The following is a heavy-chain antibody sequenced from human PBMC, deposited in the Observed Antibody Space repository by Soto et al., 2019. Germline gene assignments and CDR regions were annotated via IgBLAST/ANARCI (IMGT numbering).Heavy chain of an antibody. CDR1: GFTFSSYG. CDR2: ISSSSSTI. CDR3: ATPYDFWSGYVGAFDI. J-gene: IGHJ3*02. V-gene: IGHV3-48*01. Sequence: GGSMRVSCAASGFTFSSYGMSWVRQAPGKGLEWVSYISSSSSTIYYADSVKGRFTISRDNAKNSLYLQMNSLRAEDTAVYYCATPYDFWSGYVGAFDIWGQGTMVTVSS. D-gene: IGHD3-3*01.